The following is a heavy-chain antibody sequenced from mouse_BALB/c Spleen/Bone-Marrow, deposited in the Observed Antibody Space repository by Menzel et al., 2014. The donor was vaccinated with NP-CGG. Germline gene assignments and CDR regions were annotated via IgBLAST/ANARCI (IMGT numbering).Heavy chain of an antibody. CDR1: GYAFSTYW. J-gene: IGHJ2*01. V-gene: IGHV1-80*01. CDR2: IYPGDGDT. CDR3: ARGGISVDY. Sequence: QVQLQQPGAELVRPGSSVKISCKSSGYAFSTYWINWVKQRPGQGLEWIGQIYPGDGDTDFNGKFKGKATLTADRSSSTAYMEFSSLTSEDSAVYFCARGGISVDYWGQGTTLTVSS.